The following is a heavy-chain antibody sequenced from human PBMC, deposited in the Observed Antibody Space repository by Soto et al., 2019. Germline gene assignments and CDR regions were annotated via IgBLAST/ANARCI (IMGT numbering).Heavy chain of an antibody. CDR3: ARTTPTLLRYFDWSRKHFDY. J-gene: IGHJ4*02. CDR2: INHSGST. Sequence: LETKRLPYAVECGNFRDYDWSCISKPQGKGLEWIGEINHSGSTNYNPSLKSRVTISVDTSKNQFSLKLSSVTAADTAVYYCARTTPTLLRYFDWSRKHFDYWGQGTLVTVSS. D-gene: IGHD3-9*01. CDR1: CGNFRDYD. V-gene: IGHV4-34*01.